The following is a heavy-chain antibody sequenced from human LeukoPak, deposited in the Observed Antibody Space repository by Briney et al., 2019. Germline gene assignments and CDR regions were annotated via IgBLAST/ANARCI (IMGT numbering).Heavy chain of an antibody. Sequence: SETLSLTCTVSGGSIRSYYWTWIRQPAGKGLEWIGRIYSTGSTSYNPSLRSRVTMVDTSKNQFSLRLSSVTAADTAVYYCARGMHYYGSGSGYYFDYWGQGTLVTVSS. CDR2: IYSTGST. D-gene: IGHD3-10*01. J-gene: IGHJ4*02. CDR1: GGSIRSYY. CDR3: ARGMHYYGSGSGYYFDY. V-gene: IGHV4-4*07.